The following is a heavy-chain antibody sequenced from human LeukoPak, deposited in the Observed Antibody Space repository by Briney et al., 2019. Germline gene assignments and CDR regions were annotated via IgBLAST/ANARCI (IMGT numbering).Heavy chain of an antibody. CDR1: GFTFSSYA. V-gene: IGHV3-23*01. J-gene: IGHJ4*02. CDR3: ARNEHGDSSGYYPFFDY. Sequence: GGSLRLSCAASGFTFSSYAMSWVRQAPGKGLEWVSAISGSGGSTYYADSVKGRFTISRDNSKNTLYLQMNSLRAEDTAAYYCARNEHGDSSGYYPFFDYWGQGTLVTVSS. D-gene: IGHD3-22*01. CDR2: ISGSGGST.